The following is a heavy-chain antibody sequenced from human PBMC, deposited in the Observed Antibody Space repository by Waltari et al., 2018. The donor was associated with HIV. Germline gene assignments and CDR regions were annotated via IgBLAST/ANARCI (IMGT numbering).Heavy chain of an antibody. Sequence: QVHLVQSGAEVKKPGASVKVSCKASGYTFISYGIIWVRQAPGQGLEWMGWIGVNHGNTNDEQIYQGKVTMTTDTSTNTAYMELRSLRSDYTAVYYCARDLDSGSQGAFEYWGQGTLVTVSS. J-gene: IGHJ4*02. CDR2: IGVNHGNT. CDR3: ARDLDSGSQGAFEY. V-gene: IGHV1-18*01. CDR1: GYTFISYG. D-gene: IGHD1-26*01.